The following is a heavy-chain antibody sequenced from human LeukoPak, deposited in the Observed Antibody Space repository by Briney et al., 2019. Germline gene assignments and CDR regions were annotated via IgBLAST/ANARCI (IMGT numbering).Heavy chain of an antibody. CDR2: IDPSDSYT. J-gene: IGHJ4*02. CDR3: ARPQNRWGSLDY. Sequence: GESLKISCKGSGYSFTSYWVSWVRQMPGKGLEWMGRIDPSDSYTNYSPSFQGHVTISADKSISTAYLRWSSLKASDTAMYYCARPQNRWGSLDYWGQGTLATVSS. V-gene: IGHV5-10-1*01. CDR1: GYSFTSYW. D-gene: IGHD7-27*01.